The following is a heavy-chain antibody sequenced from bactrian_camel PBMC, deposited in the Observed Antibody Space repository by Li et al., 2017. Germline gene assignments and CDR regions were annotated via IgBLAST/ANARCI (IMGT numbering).Heavy chain of an antibody. V-gene: IGHV3S1*01. CDR2: IYIAFRPDDQRT. CDR1: GYTYSSIC. J-gene: IGHJ4*01. Sequence: QVQLVESGGGSVQAGGSLKLSCTYSGYTYSSICMGWFRQAPGHEREAVATIYIAFRPDDQRTYYADSVKGRFTISPGNATNTVSLQMNSLKPEDTAMYYCAADRMACLRPSVQLAAWNFWGQGTQVTVS. CDR3: AADRMACLRPSVQLAAWNF.